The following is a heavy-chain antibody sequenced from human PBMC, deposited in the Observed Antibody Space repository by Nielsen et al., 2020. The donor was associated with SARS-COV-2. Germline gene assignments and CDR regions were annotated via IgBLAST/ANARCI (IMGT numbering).Heavy chain of an antibody. Sequence: GESLKISCAASGFTFSSHAMHWVRQAPGKGLDWLTIISYDGNEHYADSVKGRFTISRDNSKDTLYLQLNNLGPEDTGVYFCARETIDYTSSFVDYWGQGTLVTVSP. J-gene: IGHJ4*02. CDR2: ISYDGNE. D-gene: IGHD4-11*01. V-gene: IGHV3-30*04. CDR1: GFTFSSHA. CDR3: ARETIDYTSSFVDY.